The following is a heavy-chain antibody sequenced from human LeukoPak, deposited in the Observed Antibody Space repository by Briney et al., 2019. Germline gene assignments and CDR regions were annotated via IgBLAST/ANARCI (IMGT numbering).Heavy chain of an antibody. Sequence: GGSLRLSCAVSGFTLSSYAMSWVRQAPGKGLEWVSVINTSGSGTFYADSVKGRFPISRDSSKNTLYLQMNSLRAEDTAVYYCAKGVWDSSGWYLDYWGQGTLVTVSS. CDR3: AKGVWDSSGWYLDY. CDR2: INTSGSGT. V-gene: IGHV3-23*05. J-gene: IGHJ4*02. CDR1: GFTLSSYA. D-gene: IGHD6-19*01.